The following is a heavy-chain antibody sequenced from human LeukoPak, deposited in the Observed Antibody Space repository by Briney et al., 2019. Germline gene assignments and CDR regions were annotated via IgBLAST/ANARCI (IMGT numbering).Heavy chain of an antibody. Sequence: PSETLSLTCAXYGGSFSGYYWSWIRQPPGKGLEWIGEINHSGSTNYNPSLKSRVTISVDTSKNQFSLKLSSVTAADTAVYYCARAGQLWLIATFDYWGQGTLVTVSS. J-gene: IGHJ4*02. V-gene: IGHV4-34*01. CDR1: GGSFSGYY. D-gene: IGHD5-18*01. CDR2: INHSGST. CDR3: ARAGQLWLIATFDY.